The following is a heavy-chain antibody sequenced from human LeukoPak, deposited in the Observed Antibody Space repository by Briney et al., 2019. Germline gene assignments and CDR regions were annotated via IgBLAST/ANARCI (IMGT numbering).Heavy chain of an antibody. D-gene: IGHD2-15*01. CDR1: GFTFSSYW. CDR3: ARGKSLSCSGGSGYYYYGMDV. Sequence: GGSLRLSCAASGFTFSSYWMHWVRQAPGKGLVWVSRINSDGSSTSYADSVKGRFTISRDNAKNTLYLQMNSLRAEDTAVYYCARGKSLSCSGGSGYYYYGMDVWGQGTTVTVSS. V-gene: IGHV3-74*01. CDR2: INSDGSST. J-gene: IGHJ6*02.